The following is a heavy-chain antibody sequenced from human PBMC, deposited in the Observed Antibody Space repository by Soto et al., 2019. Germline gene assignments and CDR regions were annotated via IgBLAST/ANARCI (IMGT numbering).Heavy chain of an antibody. D-gene: IGHD4-17*01. V-gene: IGHV4-31*03. CDR2: IYYSGST. J-gene: IGHJ4*02. CDR1: GCSISSGGYY. Sequence: QVQLQESGPGLVKPSQTLSLTCTVSGCSISSGGYYWSWIRQHPGKGLEWIGYIYYSGSTYYNPSLKSRVTIAVHTSKNQFSLKLSSVTAADTAVYYCASTTVTIGGRFYYWGQGTLVTVSS. CDR3: ASTTVTIGGRFYY.